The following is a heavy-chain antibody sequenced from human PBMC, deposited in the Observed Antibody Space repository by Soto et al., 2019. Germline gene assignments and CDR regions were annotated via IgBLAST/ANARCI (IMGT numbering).Heavy chain of an antibody. CDR2: VSGSGGST. CDR3: AKDLEGSGYDSGNDY. Sequence: EVQLLESGGGLVQPGGSLRLSCAASGFTFSSYAMSWVRQAPGKGLEWVSSVSGSGGSTYYPDSVKGRFTISRYNSYDTVFLQMNSLRAEDTAVYYCAKDLEGSGYDSGNDYWGQGTLVIVAS. V-gene: IGHV3-23*01. CDR1: GFTFSSYA. D-gene: IGHD5-12*01. J-gene: IGHJ4*02.